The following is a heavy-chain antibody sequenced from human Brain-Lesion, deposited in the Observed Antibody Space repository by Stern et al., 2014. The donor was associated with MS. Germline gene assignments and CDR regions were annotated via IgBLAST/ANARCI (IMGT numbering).Heavy chain of an antibody. CDR3: ARELPDLNAFDI. D-gene: IGHD1-14*01. Sequence: VQLLESGPGLVKPSGTLSLTCAVSGGSLRSSNWWSWVRQSPGKGLEWIGEIYHSGGTKYSPSFESRVIISVDKSKNQFSLKLSYVTAADTAVYYCARELPDLNAFDIWGQGTMVTVSS. CDR1: GGSLRSSNW. V-gene: IGHV4-4*02. CDR2: IYHSGGT. J-gene: IGHJ3*02.